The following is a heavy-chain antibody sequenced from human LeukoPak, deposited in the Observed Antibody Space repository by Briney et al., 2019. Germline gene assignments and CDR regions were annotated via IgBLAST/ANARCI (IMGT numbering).Heavy chain of an antibody. CDR3: ARDGTHYDFWSGDPAHDAFDI. J-gene: IGHJ3*02. Sequence: PGGSLRLSCAASGYTFSSYSINWVRQAPGKGLEWVSSISSSSRNIYYADSVKGRFTISRDNAKNSLYLQMNSLRAEDTAVYYCARDGTHYDFWSGDPAHDAFDIWGQGTMVTVSS. CDR1: GYTFSSYS. CDR2: ISSSSRNI. V-gene: IGHV3-21*01. D-gene: IGHD3-3*01.